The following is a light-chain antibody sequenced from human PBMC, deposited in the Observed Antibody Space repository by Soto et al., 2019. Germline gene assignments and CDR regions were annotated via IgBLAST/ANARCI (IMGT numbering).Light chain of an antibody. CDR3: LLYYGGAHWV. Sequence: QAVVTQEASLTVSPGGAVTLTCASSTGAVTSGHYPNWFQQKPGQAPRALIYSSTRRHSWTPARFSGSLLGGKATLTLSGVQSEDEAEYYCLLYYGGAHWVFGGGTKLTVL. CDR2: SST. V-gene: IGLV7-43*01. J-gene: IGLJ3*02. CDR1: TGAVTSGHY.